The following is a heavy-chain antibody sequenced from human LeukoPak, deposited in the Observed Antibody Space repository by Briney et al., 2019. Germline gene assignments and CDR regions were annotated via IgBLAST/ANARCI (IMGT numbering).Heavy chain of an antibody. V-gene: IGHV4-39*01. CDR2: IYNSGIT. Sequence: PSETLSLTCTVSGGAITSSSYYWGWIRRPPGKGLEWIGSIYNSGITHYNPSLKSRVTISVDTSKNQFSLKLSSVTAADTAVFYCTKHGVPGSIVSDFDIWGQGTMVNV. J-gene: IGHJ3*02. CDR3: TKHGVPGSIVSDFDI. CDR1: GGAITSSSYY. D-gene: IGHD5/OR15-5a*01.